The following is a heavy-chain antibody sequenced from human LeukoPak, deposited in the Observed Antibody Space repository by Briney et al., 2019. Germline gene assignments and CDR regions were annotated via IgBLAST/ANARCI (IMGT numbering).Heavy chain of an antibody. CDR1: GGSISSGGYY. V-gene: IGHV4-30-2*01. J-gene: IGHJ6*02. CDR2: IYHSGST. CDR3: ARVENMELTAARYYYGMDV. Sequence: SETLSLTCTVSGGSISSGGYYWSWIRQPPGKGLEWIGYIYHSGSTYYNPSLKSRVTISVDTSKNQFSLKLSSVTAADTAVYYCARVENMELTAARYYYGMDVWGQGTTVTVSS. D-gene: IGHD1-7*01.